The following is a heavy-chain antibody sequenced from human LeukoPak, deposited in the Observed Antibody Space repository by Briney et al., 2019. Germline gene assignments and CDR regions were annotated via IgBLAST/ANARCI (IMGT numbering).Heavy chain of an antibody. CDR2: IYSGGST. Sequence: GGSLRLSCAASGFTVSSNYMSWVRQAPGKGLEWFSVIYSGGSTYYADSVKGRFTISRDNSKNTLYLQMNSLRAEDTAVYYCARESPPSSYYYYYGMDVWGQGTTVTVSS. CDR1: GFTVSSNY. CDR3: ARESPPSSYYYYYGMDV. J-gene: IGHJ6*02. V-gene: IGHV3-53*01.